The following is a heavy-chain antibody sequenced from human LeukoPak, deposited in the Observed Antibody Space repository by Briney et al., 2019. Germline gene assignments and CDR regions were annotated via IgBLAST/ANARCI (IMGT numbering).Heavy chain of an antibody. Sequence: HPGGSLRLSCAASGFTFSSYGMHWVRQAPGKGLEWVAVIWYDGSNKYYADSVKGRFTISRDNSKNTLYPQMNSLRAEDTAVYYCARSLGSGSYPADYWGQGTLVTVSS. J-gene: IGHJ4*02. CDR1: GFTFSSYG. D-gene: IGHD3-10*02. CDR3: ARSLGSGSYPADY. CDR2: IWYDGSNK. V-gene: IGHV3-33*01.